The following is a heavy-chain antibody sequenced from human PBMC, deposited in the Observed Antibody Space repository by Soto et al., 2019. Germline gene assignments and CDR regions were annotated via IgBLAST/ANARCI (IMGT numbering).Heavy chain of an antibody. V-gene: IGHV1-18*01. CDR1: GYTFTSYG. CDR2: ISAYNGNT. J-gene: IGHJ3*02. D-gene: IGHD7-27*01. CDR3: TMDYWGCHGAVDI. Sequence: ASVQVSCNASGYTFTSYGISWLIQAPGQGREWMGWISAYNGNTHYEHKLKSRVTITTDTSTNTAYLPLTCLRSDDTAVYYLTMDYWGCHGAVDIWGQGTIVTVSS.